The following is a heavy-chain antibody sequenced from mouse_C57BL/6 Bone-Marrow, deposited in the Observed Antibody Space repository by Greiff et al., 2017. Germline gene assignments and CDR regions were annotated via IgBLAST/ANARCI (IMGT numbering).Heavy chain of an antibody. D-gene: IGHD3-1*01. CDR2: IYPGSGNT. V-gene: IGHV1-76*01. CDR3: ARTGSAWFAY. Sequence: QVQLQQSGAELVRPGASVKLSCKASGYTFTDYYINWVKQRPGQGLEWIARIYPGSGNTYYNEKFKGKATLTAEKSSSTAYMKLSSLTSEDSAVYFCARTGSAWFAYWGQGTLVTVSA. J-gene: IGHJ3*01. CDR1: GYTFTDYY.